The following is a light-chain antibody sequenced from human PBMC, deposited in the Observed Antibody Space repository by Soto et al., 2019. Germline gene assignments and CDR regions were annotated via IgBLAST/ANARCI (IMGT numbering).Light chain of an antibody. V-gene: IGKV1-9*01. CDR1: QGISSY. Sequence: IQLTQSPSSPSASVGDRVTITCRASQGISSYLAWYQLKPGKAPKLLIYAASSLQSGVPSRFSGSGSGTDFTLTISSLQPEDFATYYCQQLDSYPLTFGGGTKVDIK. CDR2: AAS. J-gene: IGKJ4*01. CDR3: QQLDSYPLT.